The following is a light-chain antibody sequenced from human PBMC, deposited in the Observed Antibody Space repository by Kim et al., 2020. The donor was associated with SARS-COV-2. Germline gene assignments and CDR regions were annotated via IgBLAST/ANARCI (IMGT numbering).Light chain of an antibody. V-gene: IGKV3-20*01. J-gene: IGKJ5*01. CDR3: QQYGSSPPIT. CDR1: QSVNNNY. CDR2: GAS. Sequence: EIVLTQSSGTLSLSPGERATLSCRASQSVNNNYLAWYQQKPGQAPRLLIYGASSRATGIPDRFSGSGSGTDFTLTISRLEPEDFAVYYCQQYGSSPPITFGQGTRLEIK.